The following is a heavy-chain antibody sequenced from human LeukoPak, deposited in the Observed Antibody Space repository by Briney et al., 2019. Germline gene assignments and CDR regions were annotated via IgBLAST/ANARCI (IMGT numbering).Heavy chain of an antibody. Sequence: RASVKVSFKASGYTFTGQFIHWLRQAPGQGLEWMGWIDPPSGTPHYAQKFQDAVTLTRDTSIGTAYMEVHRLQPDDTAVYYCARSGFSTGFYLDFWGQGTLISVSS. V-gene: IGHV1-2*02. D-gene: IGHD6-19*01. CDR2: IDPPSGTP. CDR1: GYTFTGQF. J-gene: IGHJ4*02. CDR3: ARSGFSTGFYLDF.